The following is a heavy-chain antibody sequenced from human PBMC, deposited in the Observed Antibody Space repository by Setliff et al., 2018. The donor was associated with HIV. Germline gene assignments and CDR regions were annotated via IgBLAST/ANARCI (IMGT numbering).Heavy chain of an antibody. D-gene: IGHD4-17*01. Sequence: SETLSLTCTVSGASISSHYWSWIRQSPGRELEWIGYIYSTGSTNYNPSFQSRVSISMDASKNKFSLKVTSVTSADTAVYYCAKGAGFYGDYTFDYWGQGHLVTVSS. J-gene: IGHJ4*02. CDR1: GASISSHY. CDR2: IYSTGST. CDR3: AKGAGFYGDYTFDY. V-gene: IGHV4-59*11.